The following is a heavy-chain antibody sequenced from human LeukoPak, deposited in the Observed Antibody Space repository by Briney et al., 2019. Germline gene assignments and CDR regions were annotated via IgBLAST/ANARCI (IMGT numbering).Heavy chain of an antibody. D-gene: IGHD5-18*01. CDR1: GGSISSYY. Sequence: SETLSLTCTVSGGSISSYYWSWIRQPPGKGLEWIGYIYYSGSTNYNPSLKSRVTISVDTSKNQFSLKLSSVTAADTAVYYCARGYSYYSYYMDVWGKGTTVTIS. CDR2: IYYSGST. V-gene: IGHV4-59*01. CDR3: ARGYSYYSYYMDV. J-gene: IGHJ6*03.